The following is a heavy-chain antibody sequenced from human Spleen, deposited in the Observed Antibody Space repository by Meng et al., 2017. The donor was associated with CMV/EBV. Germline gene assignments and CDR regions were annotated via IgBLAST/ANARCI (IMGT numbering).Heavy chain of an antibody. CDR1: GFTFSSYS. J-gene: IGHJ4*02. CDR2: ISSSSSYI. Sequence: GESLKISCAASGFTFSSYSMNWVRQAPGKGLEWVSSISSSSSYIYYADSVKGRFTISRDNAKNSLYLQMNSLKTEDTAVYYCTRGVVVNRRSPIVVLVAATTHFDYWGQGTLVTVSS. CDR3: TRGVVVNRRSPIVVLVAATTHFDY. D-gene: IGHD2-15*01. V-gene: IGHV3-21*03.